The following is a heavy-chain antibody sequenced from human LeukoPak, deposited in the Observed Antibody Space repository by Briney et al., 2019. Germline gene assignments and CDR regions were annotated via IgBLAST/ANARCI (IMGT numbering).Heavy chain of an antibody. CDR3: AMYDILTGYPYRVFDY. Sequence: GASVKVSCKVSGYTLTELSMHWVRQAPGKGRGCMGGFDPEDSETIYAQKFQGRVTMTEDTSTDTAYMELSSLRSEDTAVYYCAMYDILTGYPYRVFDYWGQGTLVTVSS. CDR1: GYTLTELS. D-gene: IGHD3-9*01. V-gene: IGHV1-24*01. J-gene: IGHJ4*02. CDR2: FDPEDSET.